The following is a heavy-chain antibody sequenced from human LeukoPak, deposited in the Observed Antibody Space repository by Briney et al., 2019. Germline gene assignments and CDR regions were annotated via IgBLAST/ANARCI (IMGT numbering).Heavy chain of an antibody. D-gene: IGHD4-23*01. CDR2: IIPIFGTA. J-gene: IGHJ3*02. Sequence: GASVKVSCKASGGIFSSYVISWVRQAPGQGLEWMGGIIPIFGTANYAQKFQGRVTMTRDTSTSTVYMELSSLRSEDTAVYYCARGGDYGGKLGAFDIWGQGTMVTVSS. V-gene: IGHV1-69*05. CDR3: ARGGDYGGKLGAFDI. CDR1: GGIFSSYV.